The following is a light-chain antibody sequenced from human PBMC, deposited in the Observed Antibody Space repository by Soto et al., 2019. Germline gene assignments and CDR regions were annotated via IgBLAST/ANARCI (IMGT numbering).Light chain of an antibody. CDR1: QSVSRY. CDR3: QQRSNWPLIT. V-gene: IGKV3-11*01. J-gene: IGKJ5*01. Sequence: EIVLTQSPATLSLSPGGRATLYCRASQSVSRYLAWYQQKPGQAPRLLIYDASNRATGIPARFSGSGSVTDFTLAISSLEPEDFAVYFCQQRSNWPLITFGQGTRLEIK. CDR2: DAS.